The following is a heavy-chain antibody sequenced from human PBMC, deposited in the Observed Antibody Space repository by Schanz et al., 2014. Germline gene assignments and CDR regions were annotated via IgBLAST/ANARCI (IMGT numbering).Heavy chain of an antibody. D-gene: IGHD1-26*01. CDR2: INSDGTKR. CDR3: ARDHTTESYYSAGPPIDY. J-gene: IGHJ4*02. V-gene: IGHV3-33*08. Sequence: QVRLVESGGGVVQPGRSLRLSCAASGFTLSSYGMHWVRQAPGKGLEWVAFINSDGTKRFYADSVKSRFTISRDNSRNTLFLQMSSLRAEDTAVYYCARDHTTESYYSAGPPIDYWGRGTLLTVSS. CDR1: GFTLSSYG.